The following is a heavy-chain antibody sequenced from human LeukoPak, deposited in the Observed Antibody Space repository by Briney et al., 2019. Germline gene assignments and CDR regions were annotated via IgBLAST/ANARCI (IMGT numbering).Heavy chain of an antibody. CDR1: GFTFSNAW. D-gene: IGHD5-18*01. CDR3: ATEGYTYGYHSFDI. Sequence: PGGSLRLSCAAPGFTFSNAWMSWVRQAPGKGLEWVGRIKSKTSGGTTDYAAPVKGRFAISREDSKNTLYLQMNSLKTEDAAVYYCATEGYTYGYHSFDIWGQGTMVTVSS. V-gene: IGHV3-15*01. CDR2: IKSKTSGGTT. J-gene: IGHJ3*02.